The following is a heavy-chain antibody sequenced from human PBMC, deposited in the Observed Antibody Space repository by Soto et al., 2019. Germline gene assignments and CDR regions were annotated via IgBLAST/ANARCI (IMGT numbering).Heavy chain of an antibody. J-gene: IGHJ4*02. CDR3: ARLGAYYQALDS. CDR1: DGSITPNY. V-gene: IGHV4-59*08. CDR2: VYYAGTT. Sequence: TSETLSLTCTVSDGSITPNYYTWVRQPPGKGLEWIGYVYYAGTTTYNPSLKSRVSISIDTSKNEVSLKLSSVTAADTAVYYCARLGAYYQALDSWGQGTLVTVSS. D-gene: IGHD3-22*01.